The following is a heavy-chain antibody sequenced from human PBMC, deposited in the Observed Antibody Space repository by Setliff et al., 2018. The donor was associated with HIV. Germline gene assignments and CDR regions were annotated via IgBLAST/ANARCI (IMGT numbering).Heavy chain of an antibody. J-gene: IGHJ1*01. Sequence: PSETLSLTCAVYGGSFNGYYWSWIRQPPEKGLEWIGEINHSGSTNYNPSLKSRVTMSVDKSKNQFSLRLSSVTAADTAVYYCARARRAGSGPKYFQHWGQGTLVTVSS. CDR2: INHSGST. V-gene: IGHV4-34*01. D-gene: IGHD2-15*01. CDR3: ARARRAGSGPKYFQH. CDR1: GGSFNGYY.